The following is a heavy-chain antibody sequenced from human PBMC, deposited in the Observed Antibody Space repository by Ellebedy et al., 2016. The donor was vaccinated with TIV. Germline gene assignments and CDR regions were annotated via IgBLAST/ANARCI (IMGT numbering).Heavy chain of an antibody. CDR3: GGRVDQDSSGLLFAFDI. V-gene: IGHV5-51*01. CDR1: GYXXTSYX. D-gene: IGHD3-22*01. CDR2: IYPGYSDT. Sequence: GESLKISCKGSGYXXTSYXIGWVXXMPGNXLEWMGIIYPGYSDTRYSPSFQGQVTISADKSITTAYLQWSSLKASDTAMYYCGGRVDQDSSGLLFAFDIWGQGTMVTVSS. J-gene: IGHJ3*02.